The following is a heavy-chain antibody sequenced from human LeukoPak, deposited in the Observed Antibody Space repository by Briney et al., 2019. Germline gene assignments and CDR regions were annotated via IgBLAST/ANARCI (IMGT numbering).Heavy chain of an antibody. Sequence: GGSLRLFCEAFGFDLTTYAMPWVRQDPAQGLELVSSLRIGCGGTYYAYSVKCRFNISRDNSENTLHLQMNNLRVGDTARYFCARCMVLSQGWCNWFDPWGQETLVTVAS. J-gene: IGHJ5*02. CDR2: LRIGCGGT. CDR3: ARCMVLSQGWCNWFDP. D-gene: IGHD6-13*01. V-gene: IGHV3-23*01. CDR1: GFDLTTYA.